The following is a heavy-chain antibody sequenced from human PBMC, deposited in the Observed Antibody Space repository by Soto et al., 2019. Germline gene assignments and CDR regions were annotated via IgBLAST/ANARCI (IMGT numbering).Heavy chain of an antibody. Sequence: QVQLVESGGGVVQPGRSLRLSCAASGFTFSSYGMHWVRQAPGKGLEWVAVISYDGSNKYYADSVKGRFTISRDNSKNTLYLQMNSLRAEDTAVYYCAKGRVGANKVNWYFDLWGRGTLVTVSS. D-gene: IGHD1-26*01. CDR2: ISYDGSNK. V-gene: IGHV3-30*18. CDR3: AKGRVGANKVNWYFDL. CDR1: GFTFSSYG. J-gene: IGHJ2*01.